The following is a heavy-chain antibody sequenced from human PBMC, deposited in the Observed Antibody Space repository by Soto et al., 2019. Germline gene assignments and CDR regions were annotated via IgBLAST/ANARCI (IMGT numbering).Heavy chain of an antibody. Sequence: SQTLSLTCAISGDSVSSSSVTWNWIRQSPSRGLEWLGRTYYRSKWYNDYAESVKSRITINPDTSKNQFSLHLNSVTPEDTAVYFVVRLIGNSWVHFWGQGNLVTVSX. V-gene: IGHV6-1*01. J-gene: IGHJ4*02. D-gene: IGHD1-1*01. CDR3: VRLIGNSWVHF. CDR2: TYYRSKWYN. CDR1: GDSVSSSSVT.